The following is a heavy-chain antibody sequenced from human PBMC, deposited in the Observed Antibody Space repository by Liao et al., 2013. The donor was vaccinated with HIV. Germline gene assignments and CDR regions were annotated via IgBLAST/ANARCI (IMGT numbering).Heavy chain of an antibody. CDR1: GGSISSYY. CDR3: TREEVD. J-gene: IGHJ4*02. D-gene: IGHD2-15*01. Sequence: QVQLQESGPGLVKPSETLSLTCTVSGGSISSYYWGWIRQPPGKGLEWIGSIHYSGSTYYNPSLKSRVTISVDTSKNQFSLKLTSVTAADTAVYYCTREEVDWGQGNPGHRLL. CDR2: IHYSGST. V-gene: IGHV4-39*07.